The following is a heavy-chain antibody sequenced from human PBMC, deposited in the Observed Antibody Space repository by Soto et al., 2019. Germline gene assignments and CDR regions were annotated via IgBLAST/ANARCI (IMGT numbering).Heavy chain of an antibody. D-gene: IGHD3-16*02. Sequence: HPGGALRLSCAASGFTFSIYAMHWVRQAPGKGLEWVAVISYDGSNKYYADSVNGRFTISRDNSKNTLYLQMNSLRAEDTAVYYCARVSQNYDYLWGSYLNWYFDRWGRGSLVTVS. CDR2: ISYDGSNK. V-gene: IGHV3-30-3*01. CDR1: GFTFSIYA. CDR3: ARVSQNYDYLWGSYLNWYFDR. J-gene: IGHJ2*01.